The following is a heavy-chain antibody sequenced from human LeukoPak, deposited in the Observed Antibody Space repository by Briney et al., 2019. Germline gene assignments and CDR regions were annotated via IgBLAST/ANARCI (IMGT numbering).Heavy chain of an antibody. Sequence: GGSLRLSCAASGFSFSDYNMNWVRQAPGKGLEWVSFISGSSGAIYYANSVRGRFTISRDNAKNSLYLQMSSLRADDTAVYYCAKDAGTDSGWYYFDYWGQGALVTVSS. J-gene: IGHJ4*02. CDR1: GFSFSDYN. D-gene: IGHD6-19*01. CDR3: AKDAGTDSGWYYFDY. V-gene: IGHV3-48*01. CDR2: ISGSSGAI.